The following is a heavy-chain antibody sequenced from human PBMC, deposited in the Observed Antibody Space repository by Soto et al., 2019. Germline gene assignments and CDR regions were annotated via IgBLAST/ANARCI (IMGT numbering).Heavy chain of an antibody. CDR3: ANQRGY. CDR2: IVVGSGNT. J-gene: IGHJ4*02. Sequence: GASVKVSCKASGFTFTSSAVQLVRQARGQRLEWIGWIVVGSGNTNYAHKFQEGVASTRDMSNDTFYMSLRTLRPEAAAVYYCANQRGYWRKGPLVAVAS. V-gene: IGHV1-58*01. CDR1: GFTFTSSA.